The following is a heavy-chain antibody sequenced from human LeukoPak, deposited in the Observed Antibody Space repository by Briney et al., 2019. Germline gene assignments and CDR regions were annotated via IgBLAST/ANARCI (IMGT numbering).Heavy chain of an antibody. CDR1: GFTFSGSA. Sequence: GGSLKLSCAASGFTFSGSAMHWVRPASGKGREWVGRIRSKANSYATAYAESVKGRFTIARDDSKNTAYLQMNSLKTEDPAVNYCSSTDWGYFQHWGQGTLVTVSS. V-gene: IGHV3-73*01. CDR2: IRSKANSYAT. D-gene: IGHD7-27*01. J-gene: IGHJ1*01. CDR3: SSTDWGYFQH.